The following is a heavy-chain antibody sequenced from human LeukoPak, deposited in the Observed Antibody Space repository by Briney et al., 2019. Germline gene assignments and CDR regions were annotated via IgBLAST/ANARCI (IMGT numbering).Heavy chain of an antibody. CDR1: GYSFTSYY. CDR2: INPSGGST. CDR3: AREGVDWLLVVGYYYYYMDV. J-gene: IGHJ6*03. D-gene: IGHD3-9*01. Sequence: ASVKVSCKASGYSFTSYYMHWVRQAPGQGLEWMGIINPSGGSTSYAQKFQGRVTMTRDTSTSTVYMELSSLRSEDTAVYYCAREGVDWLLVVGYYYYYMDVWGKGTTVTISS. V-gene: IGHV1-46*01.